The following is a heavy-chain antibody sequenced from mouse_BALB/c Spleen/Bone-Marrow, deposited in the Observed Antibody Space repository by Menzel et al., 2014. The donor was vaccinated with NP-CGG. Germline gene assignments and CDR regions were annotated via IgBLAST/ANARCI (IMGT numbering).Heavy chain of an antibody. J-gene: IGHJ2*01. CDR1: GYTFTDYW. D-gene: IGHD2-2*01. Sequence: QVQLQQPGAELVMPGASVKMSCKASGYTFTDYWMHWVKQRPGQGLEWIGAIDTSDSYTSYNQKFKGKATLTVDESSSTAYMQLSSLTSGDSAVYYCAREGYGYQYFDYWGQGTTLTVSS. CDR2: IDTSDSYT. V-gene: IGHV1-69*01. CDR3: AREGYGYQYFDY.